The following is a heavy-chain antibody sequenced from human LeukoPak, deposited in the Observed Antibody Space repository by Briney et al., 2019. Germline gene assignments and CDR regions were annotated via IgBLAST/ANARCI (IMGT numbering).Heavy chain of an antibody. J-gene: IGHJ4*02. D-gene: IGHD1-14*01. Sequence: GASVKVSCKGSGYTFSGYYMHWVRQAPGQGLEWMGWINPKSGDTKYAQKFQGRVTMTRDTSISTAYMELSRLRSDDTAVYYCARDSGTTTANDYWGQGTLVTVSS. V-gene: IGHV1-2*02. CDR1: GYTFSGYY. CDR3: ARDSGTTTANDY. CDR2: INPKSGDT.